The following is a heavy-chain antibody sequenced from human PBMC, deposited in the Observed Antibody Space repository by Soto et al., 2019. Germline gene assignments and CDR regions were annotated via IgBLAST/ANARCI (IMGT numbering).Heavy chain of an antibody. CDR2: IWYDGSNK. Sequence: GGSLRLSCAASGFTFSSYGMHWVRQAPGKGLEWVAVIWYDGSNKYYADSVKGRFTISRDNSKNTLYLQMNSLRAEDTAVYYCAKDQGILFAPNWFDPWGQGTLVTVSS. CDR1: GFTFSSYG. J-gene: IGHJ5*02. V-gene: IGHV3-30*02. CDR3: AKDQGILFAPNWFDP. D-gene: IGHD2-15*01.